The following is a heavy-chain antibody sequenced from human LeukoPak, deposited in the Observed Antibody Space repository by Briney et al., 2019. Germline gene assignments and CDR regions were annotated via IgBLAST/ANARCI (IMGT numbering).Heavy chain of an antibody. CDR1: GFTVSSNY. V-gene: IGHV3-66*01. J-gene: IGHJ6*02. D-gene: IGHD6-19*01. Sequence: GGSLRLFCAASGFTVSSNYMSWVRQAPGKGLEWGSVIYSGGSTYSADSVKSKFTISRDNSKNTLYLQMNSLRAVDTTVYYCARDKAYSSGRKRYYYYGMDVWGQGTTVTVSS. CDR3: ARDKAYSSGRKRYYYYGMDV. CDR2: IYSGGST.